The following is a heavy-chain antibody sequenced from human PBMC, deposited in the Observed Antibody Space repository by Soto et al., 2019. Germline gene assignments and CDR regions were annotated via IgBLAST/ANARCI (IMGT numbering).Heavy chain of an antibody. CDR1: GFTFSDYY. Sequence: QVQLVESGGGLVKPGGSLRLSCAASGFTFSDYYMSWIRQAPGKGLEWISYISSTGSAIYYADSVKGRFISSRDNAKNSLYLQMNSLRAEDTAVYFCARGSRQRFLEWLLFDYWGQGNLVTVSS. V-gene: IGHV3-11*01. CDR2: ISSTGSAI. D-gene: IGHD3-3*01. CDR3: ARGSRQRFLEWLLFDY. J-gene: IGHJ4*02.